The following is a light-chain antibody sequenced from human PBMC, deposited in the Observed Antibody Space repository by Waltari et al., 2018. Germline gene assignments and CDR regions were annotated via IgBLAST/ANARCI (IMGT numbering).Light chain of an antibody. J-gene: IGKJ1*01. CDR3: QQYNNWPPWT. CDR1: QSVRNN. V-gene: IGKV3-15*01. Sequence: EIVMTQSPATLSVSPGERATLSCRASQSVRNNLVWYQQKPGQAPRLLIYGASTRVTGIPARCSGSGSGTEGTLTISSLQSEDFAVYYCQQYNNWPPWTFGQGTKVEIK. CDR2: GAS.